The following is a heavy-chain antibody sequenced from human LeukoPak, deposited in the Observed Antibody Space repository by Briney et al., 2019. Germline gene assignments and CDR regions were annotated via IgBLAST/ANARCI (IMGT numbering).Heavy chain of an antibody. CDR1: GFTFSDYA. J-gene: IGHJ4*02. Sequence: GGSLRLSCAASGFTFSDYAMTWVRQAPGKGLEWVATISGSGVMTYYADSVRGRFTVSGDNSKNTLYLQMSSLTAADTAVYYCAKDRSIGTYYTFDHWGQGTLVTVSS. CDR3: AKDRSIGTYYTFDH. CDR2: ISGSGVMT. D-gene: IGHD1-26*01. V-gene: IGHV3-23*01.